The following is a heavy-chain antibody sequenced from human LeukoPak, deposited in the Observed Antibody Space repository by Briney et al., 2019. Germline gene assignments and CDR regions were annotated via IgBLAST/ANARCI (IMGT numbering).Heavy chain of an antibody. J-gene: IGHJ4*02. D-gene: IGHD2-2*02. Sequence: SETLSLTCTVSGGSISSSTYYWGWIRQPPGKGLEWIGSIYYSGSTYYNPSLKSRVTISVDTSNNQFSLKLSSVTASDTAVYYCARQYTGIDYWGQGTLVTVPS. CDR3: ARQYTGIDY. CDR2: IYYSGST. V-gene: IGHV4-39*01. CDR1: GGSISSSTYY.